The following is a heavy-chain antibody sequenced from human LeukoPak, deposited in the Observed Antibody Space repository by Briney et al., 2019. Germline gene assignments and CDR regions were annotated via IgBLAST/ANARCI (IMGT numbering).Heavy chain of an antibody. V-gene: IGHV3-7*01. CDR1: GFTFSSYW. Sequence: PGGSLRLSCAASGFTFSSYWMSWVRQAPGKGLEWVANIKQDGSEKYYVDSVKGRFTISRDNAKNSLYLQMNSLRAEDTAVCYCARVMYSSGWSFDYWGQGTLVTVSS. CDR3: ARVMYSSGWSFDY. J-gene: IGHJ4*02. D-gene: IGHD6-19*01. CDR2: IKQDGSEK.